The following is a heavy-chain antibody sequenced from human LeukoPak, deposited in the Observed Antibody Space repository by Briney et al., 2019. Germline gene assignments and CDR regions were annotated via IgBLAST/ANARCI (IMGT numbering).Heavy chain of an antibody. CDR1: GYXFTSYG. Sequence: ASVKVSCKASGYXFTSYGISWVRQAPGQGLEWMGWISAYNGNTNYAQKLQGRVTMTTDTSTSTAYMELRSLRSDDTAVYYCARRRRLRYFDWLMGNWFDPWGQGTLVTVSS. J-gene: IGHJ5*02. V-gene: IGHV1-18*01. D-gene: IGHD3-9*01. CDR3: ARRRRLRYFDWLMGNWFDP. CDR2: ISAYNGNT.